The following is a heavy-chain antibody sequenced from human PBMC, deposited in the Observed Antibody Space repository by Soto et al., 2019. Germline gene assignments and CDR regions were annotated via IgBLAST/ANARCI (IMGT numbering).Heavy chain of an antibody. J-gene: IGHJ6*02. Sequence: QVQLVQSGAEVKKPGASVKVSCKASGYTFTSYGISWVRQAPGQGLEWMGWINGYNGKTNHAQKLQGRVTMSTDTSTSTAYMELRSLRSDDSAVYYCARMGDVPYYYYGMDVWGQGNTVTVSS. D-gene: IGHD3-16*01. CDR3: ARMGDVPYYYYGMDV. CDR1: GYTFTSYG. CDR2: INGYNGKT. V-gene: IGHV1-18*01.